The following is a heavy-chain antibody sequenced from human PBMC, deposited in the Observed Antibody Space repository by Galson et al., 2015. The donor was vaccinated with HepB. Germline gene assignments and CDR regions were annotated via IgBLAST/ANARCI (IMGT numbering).Heavy chain of an antibody. CDR1: GLTFRDIA. V-gene: IGHV3-49*03. D-gene: IGHD1-7*01. CDR3: SSGNYDGGSDH. CDR2: IRSHTYGGTT. Sequence: ASGLTFRDIAMRWFRQAPGKGLEWIGFIRSHTYGGTTQYAASVKGRFTISRDDSKSISYLQMNSLRTDDTAVYFCSSGNYDGGSDHWGQGTLVTVSS. J-gene: IGHJ4*02.